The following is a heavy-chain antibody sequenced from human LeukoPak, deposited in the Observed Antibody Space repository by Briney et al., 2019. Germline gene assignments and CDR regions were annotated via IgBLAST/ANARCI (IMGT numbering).Heavy chain of an antibody. J-gene: IGHJ3*02. D-gene: IGHD6-13*01. CDR2: INPNSGGT. V-gene: IGHV1-2*02. Sequence: GASVKVSCKASGYTFTGYYIHWVRQAPGQGLECMGWINPNSGGTNYAQKFQGRVTMTRDTSISTAYMELSRLRSDDTAVYYCARGIPAAPRSTFDIWGQGTMVTVSS. CDR1: GYTFTGYY. CDR3: ARGIPAAPRSTFDI.